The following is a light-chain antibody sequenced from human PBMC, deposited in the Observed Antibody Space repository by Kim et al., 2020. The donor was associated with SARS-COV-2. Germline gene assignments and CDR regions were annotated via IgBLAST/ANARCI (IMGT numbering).Light chain of an antibody. CDR3: NSQDKSGTRVV. CDR2: SKD. J-gene: IGLJ2*01. V-gene: IGLV3-19*01. CDR1: ILRTYY. Sequence: ALGKTVSITCQGDILRTYYAGWYQQKPGQAPILLVYSKDYRPSGIPDRFSGSSSGDTASLTITGAQADDEADYYCNSQDKSGTRVVFGGGTQLTVL.